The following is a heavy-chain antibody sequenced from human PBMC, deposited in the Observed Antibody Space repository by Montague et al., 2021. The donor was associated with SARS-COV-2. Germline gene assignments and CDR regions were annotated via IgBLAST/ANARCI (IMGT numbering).Heavy chain of an antibody. CDR2: IYYSGST. D-gene: IGHD6-13*01. V-gene: IGHV4-39*07. CDR1: GGSISSSSYY. CDR3: ARVGRQQLVRLSGMDV. Sequence: SETLSLTCTVSGGSISSSSYYWGWIRQPPGKGLEWIGSIYYSGSTYYNPSLKSRVTISVDTSKNQLSLKLSSVTAADTAVYYRARVGRQQLVRLSGMDVWGQGTTVTVSS. J-gene: IGHJ6*02.